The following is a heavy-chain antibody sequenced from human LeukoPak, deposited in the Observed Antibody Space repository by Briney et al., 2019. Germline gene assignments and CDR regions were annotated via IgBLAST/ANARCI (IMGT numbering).Heavy chain of an antibody. D-gene: IGHD3-3*01. CDR3: ARAKYYDFWSGYYTGISFYFDY. CDR1: GGSFSGYY. J-gene: IGHJ4*02. CDR2: INHSGST. V-gene: IGHV4-34*01. Sequence: PSETLSLTCAVYGGSFSGYYWSWIRQPPGKGLEWIGEINHSGSTNYNPSLKSRVTISVDTSKNQSSLKLRSVTAADTAVYYCARAKYYDFWSGYYTGISFYFDYWGQGTLVTVSS.